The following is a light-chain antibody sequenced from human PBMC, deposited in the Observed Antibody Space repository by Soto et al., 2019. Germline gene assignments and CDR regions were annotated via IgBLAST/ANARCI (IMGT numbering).Light chain of an antibody. J-gene: IGLJ1*01. Sequence: QSVLTQPRSVSGSPGQSVTISCTGISSDVDSYNRVSWYQQPPGTAPKLMIYEVSNRPSGVPDRFSGSRSVNTASLTIPGLQAEDEADYYCCSYEGSHTWVFGTGTKVTVL. CDR1: SSDVDSYNR. CDR2: EVS. V-gene: IGLV2-18*02. CDR3: CSYEGSHTWV.